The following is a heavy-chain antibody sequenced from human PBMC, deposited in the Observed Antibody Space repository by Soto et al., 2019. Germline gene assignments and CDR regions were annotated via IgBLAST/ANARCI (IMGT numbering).Heavy chain of an antibody. CDR1: GGSISSGGYY. D-gene: IGHD2-8*01. CDR3: ARXTHIVLMVYAHEYYFDY. V-gene: IGHV4-31*03. Sequence: PSETLSLTCTVSGGSISSGGYYWSWIRQHPGKGLEWIGYIYYSGSTYYNPSLKSRVTISVDTSKNQFSLKLSSVTAADTAVYYCARXTHIVLMVYAHEYYFDYWGQGTLVTVSS. J-gene: IGHJ4*02. CDR2: IYYSGST.